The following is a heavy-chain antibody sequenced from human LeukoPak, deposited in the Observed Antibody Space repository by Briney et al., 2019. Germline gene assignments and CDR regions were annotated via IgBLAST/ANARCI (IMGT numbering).Heavy chain of an antibody. D-gene: IGHD4-23*01. CDR2: INWNGGST. Sequence: GGSQRLSCAASGFTIDDYGMNWVRQAPGKGLEWVSGINWNGGSTGYADSVKGRFTISRDNAKNSLCLQMNSLRAEDTALYYCARAGNSIYYYFYMDFWGKGTTVTVSS. V-gene: IGHV3-20*04. CDR1: GFTIDDYG. CDR3: ARAGNSIYYYFYMDF. J-gene: IGHJ6*03.